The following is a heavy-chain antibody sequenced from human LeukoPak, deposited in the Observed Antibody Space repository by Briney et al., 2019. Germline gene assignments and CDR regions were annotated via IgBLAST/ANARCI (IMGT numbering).Heavy chain of an antibody. Sequence: GGSLRLSCAASGFTFSTYYMNWVRQAPGKGLEWVSSISTSSSYIYYADAVKGRFTISRDNAKNSLYLQINSLRAEDTAVYYCARDENYYDSSGYYSTSPFDYWGQGTLVTVSS. CDR2: ISTSSSYI. D-gene: IGHD3-22*01. CDR3: ARDENYYDSSGYYSTSPFDY. V-gene: IGHV3-21*01. J-gene: IGHJ4*02. CDR1: GFTFSTYY.